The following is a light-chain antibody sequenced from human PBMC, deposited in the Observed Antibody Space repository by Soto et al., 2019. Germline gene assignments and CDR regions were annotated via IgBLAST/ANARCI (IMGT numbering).Light chain of an antibody. V-gene: IGKV3-11*01. Sequence: EIVLTQSPATLSLSPGERATISCRASQSVSSYLAWYQQKPGQAPRLLIYDASNRATGIPARFSGSGSGTDFTLTIISLEPEDFAVYYCQQRSNWPTFGQGTKADIK. CDR2: DAS. J-gene: IGKJ1*01. CDR3: QQRSNWPT. CDR1: QSVSSY.